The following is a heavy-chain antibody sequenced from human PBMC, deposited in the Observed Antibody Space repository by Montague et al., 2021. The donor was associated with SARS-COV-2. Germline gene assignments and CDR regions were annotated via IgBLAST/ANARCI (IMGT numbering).Heavy chain of an antibody. CDR2: IYVGGSST. D-gene: IGHD3-22*01. V-gene: IGHV3-23*03. J-gene: IGHJ4*02. CDR1: GFTFSSYA. CDR3: AKGAGRYYDSSGYYGY. Sequence: SLRLSCPASGFTFSSYAMSWVRQAPGKGLEWVSVIYVGGSSTYYADFVKGRFTISRDNSKNTLYLQMNSLRAEDTAVYYCAKGAGRYYDSSGYYGYWGQGTLVTVSS.